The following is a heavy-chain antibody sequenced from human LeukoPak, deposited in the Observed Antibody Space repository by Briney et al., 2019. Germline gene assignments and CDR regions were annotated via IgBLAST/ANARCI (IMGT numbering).Heavy chain of an antibody. Sequence: PSETLSLTCTVSGGSVSNYYWTWIRQSPGKGLEWIGYIRNSANPNYNPSLKSRVIISVDMSKNQFSLKLTSVTAADTAVYYCARTYDFWSTNRSDNWFDPWGQGTLVTVSS. J-gene: IGHJ5*02. D-gene: IGHD3-3*01. V-gene: IGHV4-59*02. CDR1: GGSVSNYY. CDR2: IRNSANP. CDR3: ARTYDFWSTNRSDNWFDP.